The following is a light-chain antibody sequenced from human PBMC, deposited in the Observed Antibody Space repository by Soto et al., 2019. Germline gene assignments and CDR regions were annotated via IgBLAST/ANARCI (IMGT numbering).Light chain of an antibody. J-gene: IGKJ4*01. CDR3: QQDGSSSLT. CDR2: GAS. CDR1: QSVSSNY. Sequence: EIVLTQSPGTLSLSPGERATLSCRASQSVSSNYLAWYQQRPGQAPRLLIDGASIRATGIAVRFSGGGSGTVFTLTISRLEPEDFAVYSCQQDGSSSLTFGGGTKVELK. V-gene: IGKV3-20*01.